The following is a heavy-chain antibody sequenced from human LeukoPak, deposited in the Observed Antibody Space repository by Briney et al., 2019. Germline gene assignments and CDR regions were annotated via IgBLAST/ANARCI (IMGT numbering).Heavy chain of an antibody. Sequence: ASVKVSCTASGGTFSSYAINWVRQATGQGLEWMGWMHPNSGNTGYAQKFQGRVTMTRNTSITTAYMELSGLTSEDTAVYYCARDYYYDSSGHKSGYFDLWGRGTLVTVSS. CDR2: MHPNSGNT. CDR3: ARDYYYDSSGHKSGYFDL. J-gene: IGHJ2*01. CDR1: GGTFSSYA. V-gene: IGHV1-8*02. D-gene: IGHD3-22*01.